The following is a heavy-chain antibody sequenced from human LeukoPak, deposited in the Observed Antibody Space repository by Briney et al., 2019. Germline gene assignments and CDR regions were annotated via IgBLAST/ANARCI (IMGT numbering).Heavy chain of an antibody. D-gene: IGHD4-23*01. Sequence: ASVKVSCKASGYTLTNYSLSWVRQAPGQGLEWMGWISAYNGDTEYAQKVQGRVTMTTDTSTNTAYMELRSLTSDDTAVYYCASPSGAYGGNAFDIWGQGTMVTVSS. V-gene: IGHV1-18*01. CDR1: GYTLTNYS. CDR3: ASPSGAYGGNAFDI. J-gene: IGHJ3*02. CDR2: ISAYNGDT.